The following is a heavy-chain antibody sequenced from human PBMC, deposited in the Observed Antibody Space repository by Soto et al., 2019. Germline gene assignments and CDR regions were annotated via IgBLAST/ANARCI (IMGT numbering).Heavy chain of an antibody. V-gene: IGHV3-33*01. CDR1: GFTFSSYG. CDR2: IWYDGSNK. Sequence: QVQLVESGGGVVQPGRSLRLSCSASGFTFSSYGMHWVRQAPGKGLEWVAVIWYDGSNKYYADSVKGRFTISRDNSKNTLYLQMNSLRAEDTAVYYCAREGVVVPAAGAWYFDLWGRGTLVTVSS. D-gene: IGHD2-2*01. J-gene: IGHJ2*01. CDR3: AREGVVVPAAGAWYFDL.